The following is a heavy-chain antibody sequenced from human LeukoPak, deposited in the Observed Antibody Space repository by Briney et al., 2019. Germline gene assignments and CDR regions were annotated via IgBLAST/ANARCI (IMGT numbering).Heavy chain of an antibody. CDR1: GYTLTELS. J-gene: IGHJ4*02. V-gene: IGHV1-24*01. CDR3: ATYYDFWSGYPN. CDR2: FDPEDGET. D-gene: IGHD3-3*01. Sequence: ASVTVSCTVSGYTLTELSMHWVRQAPGKGLEWMGGFDPEDGETIYAQKFQGRVTMTEDTSTDTAYMELSSLRSEDTAVYYCATYYDFWSGYPNWGQGTLVTVSS.